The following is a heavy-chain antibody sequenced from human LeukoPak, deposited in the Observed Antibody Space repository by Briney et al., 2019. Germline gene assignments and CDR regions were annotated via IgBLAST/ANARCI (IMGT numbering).Heavy chain of an antibody. CDR2: INPNSGGT. D-gene: IGHD3-3*01. CDR1: GYTFTGYY. Sequence: GASVKVSCKASGYTFTGYYMHWVRQAPGQGLEWMGRINPNSGGTNYAQKFQGRVTITRNTSISTAYMELSSLRSEDTAVYYCARATTFWSGYYNWFDPWGQGTLVTVSS. J-gene: IGHJ5*02. CDR3: ARATTFWSGYYNWFDP. V-gene: IGHV1-2*06.